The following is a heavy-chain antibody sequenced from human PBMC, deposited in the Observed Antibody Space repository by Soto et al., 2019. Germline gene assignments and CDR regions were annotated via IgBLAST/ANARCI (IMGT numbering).Heavy chain of an antibody. V-gene: IGHV1-2*02. CDR3: AKDPLGGGNYYYFYLEY. CDR1: GYTFTGHY. Sequence: GASVKVSCKASGYTFTGHYIHWVRQAPGLGLEWMGWIDPRSGASRKTQRFQGRFTMTRDTLYLQMTSLRVDDTAVYFCAKDPLGGGNYYYFYLEYWGQGTLVTVSS. D-gene: IGHD2-21*02. J-gene: IGHJ4*02. CDR2: IDPRSGAS.